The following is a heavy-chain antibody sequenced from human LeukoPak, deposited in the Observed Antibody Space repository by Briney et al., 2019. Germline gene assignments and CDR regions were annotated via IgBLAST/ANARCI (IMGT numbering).Heavy chain of an antibody. CDR2: IKRSGGTT. J-gene: IGHJ3*02. CDR3: TTNDAFDI. CDR1: GFTFSNAW. Sequence: GGSLRLSCAASGFTFSNAWMSWVRQAPGKGLEWVGRIKRSGGTTELAAPVKGRFTISRDDSKKTLYLQMTSLKTEYTAVYYCTTNDAFDIWGQGTMVTVSS. V-gene: IGHV3-15*01.